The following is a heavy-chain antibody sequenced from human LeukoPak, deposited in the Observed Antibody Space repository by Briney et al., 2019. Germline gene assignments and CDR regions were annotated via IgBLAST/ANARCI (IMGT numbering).Heavy chain of an antibody. J-gene: IGHJ5*02. CDR1: GVSINSHY. Sequence: SETLSLTCSVSGVSINSHYWSWIRQPPGKRLEWIGYIYTLGNTNYNPSLKSRVSISADTSNNQFSLKMSSVTAADTAVYYCARLYDWFDPWGQGTLVTVSS. CDR3: ARLYDWFDP. V-gene: IGHV4-4*09. D-gene: IGHD3-16*01. CDR2: IYTLGNT.